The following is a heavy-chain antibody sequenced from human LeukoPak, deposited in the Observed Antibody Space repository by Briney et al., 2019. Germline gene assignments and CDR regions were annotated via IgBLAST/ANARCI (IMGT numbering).Heavy chain of an antibody. J-gene: IGHJ6*03. D-gene: IGHD4-17*01. CDR2: ISSSSSYI. Sequence: PGGSLRLSCAASGFTFSSYSMKWVRRAPGKGLEWVSSISSSSSYIYYADSVKGRFTISRDNAKNSLYLQMNSLRAEDTAVYYCASSTVTFYYYYMDVWGEGTTVTVSS. CDR1: GFTFSSYS. V-gene: IGHV3-21*01. CDR3: ASSTVTFYYYYMDV.